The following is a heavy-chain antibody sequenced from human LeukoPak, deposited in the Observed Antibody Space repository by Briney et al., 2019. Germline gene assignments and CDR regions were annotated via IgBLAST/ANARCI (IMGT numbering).Heavy chain of an antibody. CDR2: FIPIFGTA. CDR1: GGTFSRYA. Sequence: ASVKVSCKTSGGTFSRYAISWVRQAPGQGLEWMGRFIPIFGTANYALKFQGRVSITTDESTSTAYMELSSLRSDDTAVYYCARDLVISGTYDNYCFDHWGQGTLVTVSS. V-gene: IGHV1-69*05. D-gene: IGHD1-20*01. J-gene: IGHJ4*02. CDR3: ARDLVISGTYDNYCFDH.